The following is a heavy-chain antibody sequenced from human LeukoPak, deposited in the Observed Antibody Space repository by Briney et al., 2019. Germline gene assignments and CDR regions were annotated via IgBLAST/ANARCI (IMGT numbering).Heavy chain of an antibody. J-gene: IGHJ4*02. CDR3: ARVPPNLCSGGSCYFDY. Sequence: KPSETLSLTCTVSGGSVTDYYWSWIRQSPGKGLEWIGYIYYTGTSYNPSLKSRVTISADTSKNQFSLKLISVTAADTAVYYCARVPPNLCSGGSCYFDYWGQGTLVTVSS. CDR1: GGSVTDYY. V-gene: IGHV4-59*02. CDR2: IYYTGT. D-gene: IGHD2-15*01.